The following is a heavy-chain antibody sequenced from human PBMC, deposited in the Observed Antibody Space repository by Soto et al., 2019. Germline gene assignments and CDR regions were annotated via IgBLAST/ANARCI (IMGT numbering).Heavy chain of an antibody. Sequence: GESLKISCKGSGYSFTSYWISWVRQMPGKVLEWMGRIDPSDSYTNYSPSFQGHVTISADKSISTAYLQWSSLKASDTAMYYCASNLGYCSGGSCYYYGMDVWGQGTTVTVSS. V-gene: IGHV5-10-1*01. CDR2: IDPSDSYT. D-gene: IGHD2-15*01. CDR1: GYSFTSYW. CDR3: ASNLGYCSGGSCYYYGMDV. J-gene: IGHJ6*02.